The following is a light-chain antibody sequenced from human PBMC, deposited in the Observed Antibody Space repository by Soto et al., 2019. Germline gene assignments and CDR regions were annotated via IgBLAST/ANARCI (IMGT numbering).Light chain of an antibody. J-gene: IGLJ3*02. CDR1: SGDVGGYNF. CDR3: SSYTSIAGV. V-gene: IGLV2-14*01. Sequence: QAALTQPASGSGSPGQTIPISCTGTSGDVGGYNFVSWLQLHPGKAPTLRIFEFNNRPSGVAKSFYGSQSGNTASLTISGLQAEDEDDYYCSSYTSIAGVFGGGTKLTV. CDR2: EFN.